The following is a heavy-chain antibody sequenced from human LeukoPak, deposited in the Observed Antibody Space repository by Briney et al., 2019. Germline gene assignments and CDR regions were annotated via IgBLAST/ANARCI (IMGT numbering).Heavy chain of an antibody. CDR3: ARGENSGSYFSYFDS. D-gene: IGHD3-10*01. CDR1: GGSFSGHY. V-gene: IGHV4-34*01. CDR2: IDHTGRS. Sequence: PSETLSLTCAVYGGSFSGHYWTWIRQPPGKGLEWIGEIDHTGRSTYNPSLTSRVTISKDSSMNQFSLSLGSVIAADTAVYFCARGENSGSYFSYFDSWAQGTPVTVSS. J-gene: IGHJ5*01.